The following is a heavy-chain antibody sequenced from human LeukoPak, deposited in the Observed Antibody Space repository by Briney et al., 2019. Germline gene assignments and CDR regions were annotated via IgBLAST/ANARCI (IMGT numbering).Heavy chain of an antibody. CDR1: GGSISSSSYY. V-gene: IGHV4-39*01. Sequence: KPSETLSLTCTVSGGSISSSSYYWGWIRQPPGRGLEWIGTIYYSGSTYYNPSLKSRVTISVDTSKNQFSLKLSSVTAADTADYFCVRLDLRYFDWILYDYWGQGTLVTVSS. D-gene: IGHD3-9*01. CDR3: VRLDLRYFDWILYDY. CDR2: IYYSGST. J-gene: IGHJ4*02.